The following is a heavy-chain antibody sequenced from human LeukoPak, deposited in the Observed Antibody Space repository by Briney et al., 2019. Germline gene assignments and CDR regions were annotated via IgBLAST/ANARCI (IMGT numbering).Heavy chain of an antibody. J-gene: IGHJ5*02. CDR2: IYYSGST. CDR1: GGSISSSSYY. V-gene: IGHV4-39*07. Sequence: SETLSLTCTVSGGSISSSSYYWGWIRQPPGKGLEWIGSIYYSGSTYYNPSLKSRVTISVDRSKNQFSLKLSSVTAADTAVYYCAREGSNRGNWFDPWGQGTLVTVSS. CDR3: AREGSNRGNWFDP. D-gene: IGHD2/OR15-2a*01.